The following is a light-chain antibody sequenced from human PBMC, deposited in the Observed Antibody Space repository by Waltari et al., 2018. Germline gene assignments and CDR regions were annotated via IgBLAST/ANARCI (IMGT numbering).Light chain of an antibody. Sequence: DIVMTQSPDPLAVSMGERATINCKSRQSVLYSPKNYNYLAWYQQKPGQPPNLLIYWASTRESGVPDRFSGSGSGTDFTLTISSLQAEDVAVYYCQQYYSTPFTFGPGTKVDIK. CDR3: QQYYSTPFT. CDR2: WAS. J-gene: IGKJ3*01. CDR1: QSVLYSPKNYNY. V-gene: IGKV4-1*01.